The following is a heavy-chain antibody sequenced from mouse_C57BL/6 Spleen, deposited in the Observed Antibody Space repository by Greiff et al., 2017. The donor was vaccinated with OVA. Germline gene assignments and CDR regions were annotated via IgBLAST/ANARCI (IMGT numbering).Heavy chain of an antibody. Sequence: QVQLQQSGAELVKPGASVKISCKASGYAFSSYWMNWVKQRPGKGLEWIGQIYPGDGDTNYNGKFKGKATLTADKSSSTAYMQLSSLSSEDSAVYVCARYYYGSSYGYFDVWGTGTTVTVSS. CDR2: IYPGDGDT. J-gene: IGHJ1*03. V-gene: IGHV1-80*01. CDR3: ARYYYGSSYGYFDV. CDR1: GYAFSSYW. D-gene: IGHD1-1*01.